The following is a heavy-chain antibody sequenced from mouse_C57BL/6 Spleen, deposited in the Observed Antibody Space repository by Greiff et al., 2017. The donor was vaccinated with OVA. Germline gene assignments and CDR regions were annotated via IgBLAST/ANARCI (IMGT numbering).Heavy chain of an antibody. V-gene: IGHV3-6*01. CDR1: GYSITSGYY. D-gene: IGHD2-5*01. CDR3: AREGDYSNFYYAMDY. J-gene: IGHJ4*01. CDR2: ISYDGSN. Sequence: DVKLVESGPGLVKPSQSLSLTCSVTGYSITSGYYWTWIRQFPGNKLEWMGYISYDGSNNYNPSLKNRISITRDTSKNQFFLKLNSVTTEDTATYYCAREGDYSNFYYAMDYWGQGTSVTVSS.